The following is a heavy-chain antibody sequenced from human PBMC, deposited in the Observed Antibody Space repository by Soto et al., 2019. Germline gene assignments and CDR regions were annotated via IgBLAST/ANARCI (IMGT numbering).Heavy chain of an antibody. CDR1: GFTFSDYG. CDR2: INSGSTYT. CDR3: ARVVQKDGGLLSNYYYGLDV. Sequence: GGSLRLSCAASGFTFSDYGMNWVRQAPGKVLEWVSSINSGSTYTQYAESVKGRFTISRDDAKNSLHLQMHSLRAEDTAVYYCARVVQKDGGLLSNYYYGLDVWGQGTPVTVS. D-gene: IGHD3-10*01. V-gene: IGHV3-21*04. J-gene: IGHJ6*02.